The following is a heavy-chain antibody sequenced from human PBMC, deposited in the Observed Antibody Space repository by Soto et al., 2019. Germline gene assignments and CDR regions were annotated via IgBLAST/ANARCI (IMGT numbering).Heavy chain of an antibody. CDR3: AKTPDSHGWYYFDY. V-gene: IGHV3-23*01. CDR2: ISGGAGSA. Sequence: PGGSLRLSCAASGFTFSRYAMTWVRQAPGKGLEWVSAISGGAGSAYYADSVKGRFTVSRDSSRNTLYLQMNSLRAEDTAVYYCAKTPDSHGWYYFDYWGQGTLVTVSS. D-gene: IGHD6-19*01. J-gene: IGHJ4*02. CDR1: GFTFSRYA.